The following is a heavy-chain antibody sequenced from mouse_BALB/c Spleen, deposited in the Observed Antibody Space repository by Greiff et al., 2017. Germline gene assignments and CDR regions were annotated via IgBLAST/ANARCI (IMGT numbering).Heavy chain of an antibody. CDR3: ARIEDGNYFDY. V-gene: IGHV8-8*01. D-gene: IGHD2-1*01. CDR2: IWWNDDK. Sequence: QVTLKESGPGILQPSQTLSLTCSFSGFSLSTSGMSVGWIRQPSGKGLEWLAHIWWNDDKYYNPALKSRLTISKDTSNNQVFLKIASVVTADTATYYCARIEDGNYFDYWGQGTTLTVSS. J-gene: IGHJ2*01. CDR1: GFSLSTSGMS.